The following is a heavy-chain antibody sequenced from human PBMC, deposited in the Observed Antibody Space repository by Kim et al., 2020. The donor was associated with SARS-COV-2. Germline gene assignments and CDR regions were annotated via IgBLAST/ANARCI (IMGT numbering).Heavy chain of an antibody. Sequence: GGSLRLSCAASGFTFSSYAMSWVRQAPGKGLEWVSAISGSGGSTYYADSVKGRFTISRDNSKNTLYLQMNSLRAEDTAVYYCAKDGDREDIVVVPAAIGRIRDFNYWGQGTLVTVSS. V-gene: IGHV3-23*01. J-gene: IGHJ4*02. D-gene: IGHD2-2*01. CDR2: ISGSGGST. CDR3: AKDGDREDIVVVPAAIGRIRDFNY. CDR1: GFTFSSYA.